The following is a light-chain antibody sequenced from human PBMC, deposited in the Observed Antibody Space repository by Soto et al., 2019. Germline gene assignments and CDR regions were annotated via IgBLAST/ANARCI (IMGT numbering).Light chain of an antibody. V-gene: IGKV1-9*01. Sequence: TKVPQSPSPMSGSVGDKVTVTCRSSQGIGSYLAWYQHKPGKAPKVLIYGAATLQSGVPPRLGGSGSGTALNLTISSLRPEDSANYFCQKSYGFPITFGGGTKVDIK. J-gene: IGKJ4*01. CDR3: QKSYGFPIT. CDR1: QGIGSY. CDR2: GAA.